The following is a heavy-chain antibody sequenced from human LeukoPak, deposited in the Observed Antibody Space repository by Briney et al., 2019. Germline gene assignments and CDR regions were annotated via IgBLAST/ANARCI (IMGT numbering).Heavy chain of an antibody. CDR1: GGSMNSCGYY. J-gene: IGHJ4*02. D-gene: IGHD2-15*01. V-gene: IGHV4-31*03. Sequence: SETLSLTCTVSGGSMNSCGYYWTWIRQYPGKGLEWIGYIDYIGNTYYKASLKSRIAISVDTSKNQFSLKLSAVTAADAAVYFCARTSYCTGGSCFFDYWGQGTLVTVSS. CDR2: IDYIGNT. CDR3: ARTSYCTGGSCFFDY.